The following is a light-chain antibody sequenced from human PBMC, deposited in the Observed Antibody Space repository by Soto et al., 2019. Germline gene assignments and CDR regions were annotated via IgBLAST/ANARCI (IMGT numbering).Light chain of an antibody. CDR1: SSDVGGYNY. Sequence: QPVLPQPASVSGSPGQSITISCTGTSSDVGGYNYVAWYQQHPGKAPKLMIYEVSNRPSGISNRFSGSKSGNTASLTISGLQAEDEADYYCSSYTSSSFWVFGGGTKVTVL. CDR3: SSYTSSSFWV. V-gene: IGLV2-14*01. J-gene: IGLJ3*02. CDR2: EVS.